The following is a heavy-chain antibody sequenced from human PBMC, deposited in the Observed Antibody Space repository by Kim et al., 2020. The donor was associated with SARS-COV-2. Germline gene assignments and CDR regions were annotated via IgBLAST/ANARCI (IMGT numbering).Heavy chain of an antibody. V-gene: IGHV3-74*01. CDR1: GFTFSSYW. CDR3: ASIGHNYFDY. Sequence: GGSLRLSCAASGFTFSSYWMHWVRQAPGKGLEWVSRINSDGSSTSYADSVKGRFTISRDNAKNTMYLQMNSLRAEDTAVYYCASIGHNYFDYCGQGTLVT. CDR2: INSDGSST. J-gene: IGHJ4*02.